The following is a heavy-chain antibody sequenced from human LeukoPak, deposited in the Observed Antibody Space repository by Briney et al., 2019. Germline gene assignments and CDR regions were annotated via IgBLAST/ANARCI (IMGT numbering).Heavy chain of an antibody. D-gene: IGHD3-10*01. Sequence: SETLSLTCAVYGGSFSGYYWSWIRQPPGKGLEWIGEIYHSGSTNYNPSLKSRVTISVDKSKNQFSLKLSSVTAADTAVYYCARGRSGSYRPYFDYWGQGTLVTVSS. CDR1: GGSFSGYY. J-gene: IGHJ4*02. CDR2: IYHSGST. V-gene: IGHV4-34*01. CDR3: ARGRSGSYRPYFDY.